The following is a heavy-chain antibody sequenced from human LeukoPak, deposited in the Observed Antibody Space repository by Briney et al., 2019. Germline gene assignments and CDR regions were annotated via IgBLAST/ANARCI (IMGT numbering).Heavy chain of an antibody. CDR3: ARVQRRYSGSYYDY. J-gene: IGHJ4*02. Sequence: SETLSLTCAVYGGSFSGYYWNWIRQPPGKGLEWIGEINHSGSINYNSSLKSRVTISVDTSKNQFSLKLSSVTAADTAVYYCARVQRRYSGSYYDYWGQGTLVTVSS. V-gene: IGHV4-34*01. CDR1: GGSFSGYY. CDR2: INHSGSI. D-gene: IGHD1-26*01.